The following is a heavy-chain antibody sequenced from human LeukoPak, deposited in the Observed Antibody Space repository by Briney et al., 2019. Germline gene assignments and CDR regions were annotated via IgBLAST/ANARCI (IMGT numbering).Heavy chain of an antibody. D-gene: IGHD6-13*01. V-gene: IGHV5-51*01. Sequence: GESLKISCKASGYTFTSYWIGWVRQMPGKGLEWMGIIWLSDSDARYSPSFQGQVTISANTSTTPAYLQCSSLKTSDTAMYYCATVSSPRAWGQGTLVTVSS. J-gene: IGHJ5*02. CDR1: GYTFTSYW. CDR3: ATVSSPRA. CDR2: IWLSDSDA.